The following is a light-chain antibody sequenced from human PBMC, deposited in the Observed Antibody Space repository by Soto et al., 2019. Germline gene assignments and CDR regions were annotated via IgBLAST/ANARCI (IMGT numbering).Light chain of an antibody. CDR3: SSYTATRGV. CDR1: SSDVGGYNY. V-gene: IGLV2-14*03. Sequence: QSALTQPASVSGSPGQSITISCIGTSSDVGGYNYVSWYQQHPGKAPKLMIYEVSNRPSGVSNRFSGSKSGNTASLTISGLQAEDEADYYCSSYTATRGVFGTGTKVTVL. CDR2: EVS. J-gene: IGLJ1*01.